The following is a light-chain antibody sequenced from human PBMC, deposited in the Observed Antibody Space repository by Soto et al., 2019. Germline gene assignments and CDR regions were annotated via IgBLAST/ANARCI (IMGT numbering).Light chain of an antibody. CDR1: QSISTW. CDR3: QQYETYYT. Sequence: DIQMTQSPSTLSASVGDRFTITCRASQSISTWLAWYQQKPGKAPNLIIYKASNLERGVPSRFSGSGSGTECTLTFSGLQRDDFATYYCQQYETYYTFGQGTKLEIK. CDR2: KAS. V-gene: IGKV1-5*03. J-gene: IGKJ2*01.